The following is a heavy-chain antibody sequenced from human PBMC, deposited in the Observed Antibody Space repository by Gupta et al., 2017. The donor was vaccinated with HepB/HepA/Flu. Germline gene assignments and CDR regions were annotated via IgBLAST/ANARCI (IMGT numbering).Heavy chain of an antibody. V-gene: IGHV5-51*01. CDR3: ARSPTVTLSPYYIDH. Sequence: EVQLVQSGAEVKKPGESLKISCQGSGYSFSTYWIGWVRQMPGKGLEWMGIIYPGDSDTRYSPSFQGQVTISADTSISTAYLQWGSLKASDTAMYYCARSPTVTLSPYYIDHWCQGTLVTVSS. CDR1: GYSFSTYW. J-gene: IGHJ4*02. CDR2: IYPGDSDT. D-gene: IGHD2-21*02.